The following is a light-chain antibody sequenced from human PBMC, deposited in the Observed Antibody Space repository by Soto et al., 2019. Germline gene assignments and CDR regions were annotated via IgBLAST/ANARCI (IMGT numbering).Light chain of an antibody. CDR2: AAS. Sequence: DIQLTQSPSFLSASVGDRVTITCRASLGISTYLAWYQQKPGKAPNLLIYAASTLQSGVPSRFRGSGSGTEFTLTISSLQPEDFATYYCQQVNTYTFGPGTKVDIK. CDR3: QQVNTYT. CDR1: LGISTY. V-gene: IGKV1-9*01. J-gene: IGKJ3*01.